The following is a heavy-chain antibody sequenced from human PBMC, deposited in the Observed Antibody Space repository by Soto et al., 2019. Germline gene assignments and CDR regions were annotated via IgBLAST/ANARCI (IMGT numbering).Heavy chain of an antibody. J-gene: IGHJ5*02. CDR1: GGSFSGYY. V-gene: IGHV4-34*01. CDR2: INHSGST. D-gene: IGHD6-6*01. CDR3: AREKDGIAARNWFDP. Sequence: SETLSLTCAVYGGSFSGYYWSWIRQPPGKGLEWIGEINHSGSTNYNPSLKSRVTISVDTSKNQFSLKLSSVTAADTAVYYCAREKDGIAARNWFDPWGQGTLVTVSS.